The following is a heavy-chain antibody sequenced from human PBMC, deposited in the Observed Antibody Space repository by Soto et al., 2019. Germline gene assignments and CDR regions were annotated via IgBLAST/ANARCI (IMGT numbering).Heavy chain of an antibody. V-gene: IGHV3-7*03. CDR3: AREYSSGWYGKMVDY. Sequence: EVQLVESGGELVQPGGSLRVSCTASGFTFSSYWMSWVRQAPGKGLEWVANIKQDGSEKYYVDSVKGRFTISRDNAKNSLYLQMNSLRAEDTAVYYCAREYSSGWYGKMVDYWGQGTLVTVSS. CDR1: GFTFSSYW. J-gene: IGHJ4*02. D-gene: IGHD6-19*01. CDR2: IKQDGSEK.